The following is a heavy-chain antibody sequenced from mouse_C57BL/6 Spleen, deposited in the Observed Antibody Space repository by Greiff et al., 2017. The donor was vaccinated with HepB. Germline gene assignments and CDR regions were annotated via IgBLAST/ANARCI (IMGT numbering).Heavy chain of an antibody. Sequence: QVQLQQSGAELVKPGASVKLSCKASGYTFTSYWMHWVKQRPGQGLEWIVMIHPNSGSTNYNEKFKSKATLTVDKSSSTAYMQLSSLTSEDSAVYYCARDWAYDGYYYWYFDVWGTGTTVTVSS. CDR2: IHPNSGST. D-gene: IGHD2-3*01. CDR1: GYTFTSYW. V-gene: IGHV1-64*01. CDR3: ARDWAYDGYYYWYFDV. J-gene: IGHJ1*03.